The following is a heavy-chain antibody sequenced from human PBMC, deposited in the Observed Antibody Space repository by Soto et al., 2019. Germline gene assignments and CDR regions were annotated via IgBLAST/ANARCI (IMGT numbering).Heavy chain of an antibody. J-gene: IGHJ4*02. V-gene: IGHV3-66*01. D-gene: IGHD1-26*01. CDR2: IYSGGST. Sequence: LVESGGGLVQPGGSLRLSCAASGFTVSNNYMSWVRQAPGKGLEWVSLIYSGGSTHYADSVKGRFTISRDNSKNTLYLQMSSLRVEDTAVYYCAGYSDKGDWCQGTLVTVYS. CDR3: AGYSDKGD. CDR1: GFTVSNNY.